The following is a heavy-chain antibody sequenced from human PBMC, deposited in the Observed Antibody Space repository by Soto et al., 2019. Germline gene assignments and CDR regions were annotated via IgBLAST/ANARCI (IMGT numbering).Heavy chain of an antibody. V-gene: IGHV4-34*01. CDR2: INHSGST. CDR3: ARGGRKVRGVTPPYYYYGMDV. Sequence: SETLSLTCAVYGGSFSGYYWSWIRQPPGKGLEWIGEINHSGSTNYNPSLQSRVTISVDTSKNQFSLKLSSVTAADTAVYYCARGGRKVRGVTPPYYYYGMDVWGQGTTVTVSS. CDR1: GGSFSGYY. J-gene: IGHJ6*02. D-gene: IGHD3-10*01.